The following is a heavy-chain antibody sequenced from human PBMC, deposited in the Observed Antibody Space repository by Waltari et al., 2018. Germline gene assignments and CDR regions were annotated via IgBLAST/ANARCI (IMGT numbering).Heavy chain of an antibody. CDR3: ASSTRISWYFDL. Sequence: QVQLVQSGAEVKKPGSSVKVSCKASGGTFSSYAISWVRQAPGQGLEWIGCIFPILGIANNAQKFQGRVTITADKSTSTAYMELSSLRSEDTAVYYCASSTRISWYFDLWGRGTLVTVSS. J-gene: IGHJ2*01. CDR2: IFPILGIA. CDR1: GGTFSSYA. D-gene: IGHD2-2*01. V-gene: IGHV1-69*10.